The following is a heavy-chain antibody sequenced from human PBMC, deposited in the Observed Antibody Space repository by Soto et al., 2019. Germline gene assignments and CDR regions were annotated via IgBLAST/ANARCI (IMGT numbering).Heavy chain of an antibody. D-gene: IGHD3-10*01. CDR1: GFTFSSYA. CDR2: ISYDGSNK. V-gene: IGHV3-30-3*01. J-gene: IGHJ4*02. CDR3: ARDRDYYGSGTSPGY. Sequence: QVQLVESGGGVVQPGRSLRLSCAASGFTFSSYAMHWVRQAPGKGLEWVAVISYDGSNKYYADSVKGRFTISRDNSKNTLYLQMNSLRAEDTAVYYCARDRDYYGSGTSPGYWGQGTLVTVSS.